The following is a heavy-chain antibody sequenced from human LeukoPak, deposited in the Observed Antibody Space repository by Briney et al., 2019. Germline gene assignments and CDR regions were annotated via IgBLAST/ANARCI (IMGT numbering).Heavy chain of an antibody. CDR2: ISAYNGNA. J-gene: IGHJ4*02. CDR3: ARVVAGSSGFDY. Sequence: ASVKASCKASGYTFTSYGISWVRQAPGQGLEWMGWISAYNGNANYAQKLQGRVTMTADTSTSTAYMELRSLRSDDTAVYYCARVVAGSSGFDYWGQGTLVTVSS. V-gene: IGHV1-18*01. D-gene: IGHD3-10*01. CDR1: GYTFTSYG.